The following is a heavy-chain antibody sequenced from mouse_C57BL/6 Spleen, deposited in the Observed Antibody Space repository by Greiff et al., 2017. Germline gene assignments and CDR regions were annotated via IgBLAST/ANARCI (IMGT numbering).Heavy chain of an antibody. CDR1: GYTFTSYG. J-gene: IGHJ2*01. CDR3: GIYYGGVYCFDY. Sequence: QVQLKESGAELVKPGASVKLSCKASGYTFTSYGMTWVKQRPGQGLEWIGKINPGSGNTYYNEKFKGKATLTGDKSSSTAYMQLRSLTSEDSAVYYGGIYYGGVYCFDYWGQGTTLTVSS. D-gene: IGHD1-1*02. V-gene: IGHV1-81*01. CDR2: INPGSGNT.